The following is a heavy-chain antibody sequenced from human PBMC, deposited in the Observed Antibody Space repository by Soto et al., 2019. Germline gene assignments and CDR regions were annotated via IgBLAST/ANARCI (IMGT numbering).Heavy chain of an antibody. D-gene: IGHD1-1*01. CDR3: ARHAAGWNRPFDS. Sequence: GGSLRLSCAASGFTFSSYAMSWVRQAPGKGLEWVSTISSGGGSTYYADSVKGRFTISRDNSGNKLYLQMNSLRAEDTAVYYCARHAAGWNRPFDSWGRGTLVTVSS. CDR2: ISSGGGST. J-gene: IGHJ4*02. V-gene: IGHV3-23*01. CDR1: GFTFSSYA.